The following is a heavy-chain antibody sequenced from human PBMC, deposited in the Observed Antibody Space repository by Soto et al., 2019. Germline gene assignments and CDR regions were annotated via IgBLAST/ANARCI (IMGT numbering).Heavy chain of an antibody. CDR3: AKGVVVVAATNPYFDY. CDR1: GFTFSSYS. CDR2: ISSSSSTI. V-gene: IGHV3-48*01. Sequence: PGGSLGLSCAASGFTFSSYSMNWVRQAPGKGLEWVSYISSSSSTIYYADSVKGRFTISRDNAKNTLYLQMNSLRAEDTAVYYCAKGVVVVAATNPYFDYWGQGTLVTVSS. D-gene: IGHD2-15*01. J-gene: IGHJ4*02.